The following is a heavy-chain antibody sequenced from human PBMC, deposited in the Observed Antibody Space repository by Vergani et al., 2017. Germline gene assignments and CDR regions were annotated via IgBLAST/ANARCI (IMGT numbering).Heavy chain of an antibody. CDR3: AKANPRNSGYDYLDYYHAMDV. V-gene: IGHV3-23*01. J-gene: IGHJ6*02. Sequence: EVQLLESGGDLVQPGGSLRLSCAASGFTFNHYAMNWVRQAPGKGLEWVSGISGSGGSTYYAGSVKDRFTISRDSSKNTLYLQMNSLSAGDTAVYYCAKANPRNSGYDYLDYYHAMDVWGQGTTVTVSS. D-gene: IGHD5-12*01. CDR1: GFTFNHYA. CDR2: ISGSGGST.